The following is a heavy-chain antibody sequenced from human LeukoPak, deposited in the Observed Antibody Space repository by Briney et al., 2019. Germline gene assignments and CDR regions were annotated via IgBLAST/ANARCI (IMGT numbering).Heavy chain of an antibody. Sequence: GESLKISRKGSGYIFTNYWIGWVRQMPGKGLELMGIIYPGDSETRYSPSFQGQVTISADKSTSTAYPQWSSLKASDTAMFYCARVPDRSSYFYYFDYWGQGTLVTVSA. CDR3: ARVPDRSSYFYYFDY. CDR2: IYPGDSET. CDR1: GYIFTNYW. D-gene: IGHD3-22*01. V-gene: IGHV5-51*01. J-gene: IGHJ4*02.